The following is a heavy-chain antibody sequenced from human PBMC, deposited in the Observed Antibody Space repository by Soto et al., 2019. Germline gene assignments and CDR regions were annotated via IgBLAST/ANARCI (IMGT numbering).Heavy chain of an antibody. CDR3: ASGLGYKA. D-gene: IGHD5-12*01. V-gene: IGHV4-31*03. J-gene: IGHJ5*02. Sequence: QVQLQESGPGLVKPSQTLSLTCTVSGDSVSSSSYYWSWIRQHPGKGLEWIGYIHHSGTTYYNPSLKSRITLSVDTSKNQFSLRLSSVTAADTAVYYCASGLGYKAWGQGTLVTVFS. CDR1: GDSVSSSSYY. CDR2: IHHSGTT.